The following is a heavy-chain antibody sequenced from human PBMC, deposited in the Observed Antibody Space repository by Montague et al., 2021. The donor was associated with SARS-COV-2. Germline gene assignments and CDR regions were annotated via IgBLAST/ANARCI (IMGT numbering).Heavy chain of an antibody. Sequence: SETLSLTCTVSGCSIGSHYWSLIRPPTGTGLEWMGFIYYSESTIYSPSLMSRVSISVDTSTHQFSLKLSSVTAADTAVYYCARLGGSYYDSEESWFDPWGPGTLVTVSS. CDR3: ARLGGSYYDSEESWFDP. CDR2: IYYSEST. V-gene: IGHV4-59*08. D-gene: IGHD3-22*01. CDR1: GCSIGSHY. J-gene: IGHJ5*02.